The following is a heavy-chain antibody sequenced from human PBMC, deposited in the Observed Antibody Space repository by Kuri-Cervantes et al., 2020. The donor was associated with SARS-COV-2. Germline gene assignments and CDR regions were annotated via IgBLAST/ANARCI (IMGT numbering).Heavy chain of an antibody. J-gene: IGHJ4*02. V-gene: IGHV4-4*07. CDR3: ARVPGGYSYGPFDY. D-gene: IGHD5-18*01. CDR1: GGSISSYY. CDR2: IYTSGST. Sequence: SETLSLTCTVSGGSISSYYWSWIRQPAGKGLEWIGRIYTSGSTNYNPSLKSRVTMSVGTSKNQFSLKLSSVTAADTAVYYCARVPGGYSYGPFDYWGQGTLVTVSS.